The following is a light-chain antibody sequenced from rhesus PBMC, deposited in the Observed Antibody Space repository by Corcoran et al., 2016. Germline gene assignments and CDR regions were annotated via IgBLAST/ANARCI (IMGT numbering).Light chain of an antibody. CDR3: QHGYGTPWT. J-gene: IGKJ1*01. V-gene: IGKV1-74*01. CDR2: KAS. Sequence: DIQMTQSPSSLSASVGDRVTITCRASENVHNFLNWYQQKPGKAPKFLIYKASTLQSGVPSRVSGSGSGTDYTFTISSLQPEDVATYYCQHGYGTPWTFGQGTKVEIK. CDR1: ENVHNF.